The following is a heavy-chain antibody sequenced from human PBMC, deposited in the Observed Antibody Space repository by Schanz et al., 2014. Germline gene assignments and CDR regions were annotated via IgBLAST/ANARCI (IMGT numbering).Heavy chain of an antibody. CDR3: AKDSTHIDIVLVPTAIDY. Sequence: EGQLLESGGGLIQPGGSLRLSCAASGFTFSSYAMSWVRQAPGKGLEWVSTISASGGSTYYADYVKGRFTISRDNSKTTPYLHMNTLRSEDTAVYYCAKDSTHIDIVLVPTAIDYWGQGTLVTVSS. CDR2: ISASGGST. V-gene: IGHV3-23*01. D-gene: IGHD2-2*01. CDR1: GFTFSSYA. J-gene: IGHJ4*02.